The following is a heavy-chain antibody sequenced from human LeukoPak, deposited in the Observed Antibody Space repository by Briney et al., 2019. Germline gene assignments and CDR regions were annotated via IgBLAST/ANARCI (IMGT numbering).Heavy chain of an antibody. CDR1: GYTFTSYG. V-gene: IGHV1-18*01. CDR3: ARYAYDYVWGSYPERPWFDP. Sequence: GASVKVSCKASGYTFTSYGISWVRQAPGQGLEWMGWISAYNGNTNYAQKLQGRVTMTTDTSTSTAHMELRSLRSDDTAVYYCARYAYDYVWGSYPERPWFDPWGQGTLVTVSS. J-gene: IGHJ5*02. D-gene: IGHD3-16*02. CDR2: ISAYNGNT.